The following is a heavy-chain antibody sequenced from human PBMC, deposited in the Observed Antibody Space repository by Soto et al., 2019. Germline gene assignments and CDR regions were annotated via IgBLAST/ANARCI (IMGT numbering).Heavy chain of an antibody. CDR1: GGSLSSSSW. CDR2: IYYSGST. CDR3: VHHGGDPYYHDF. Sequence: QVQLQESGPGLVNPSGTLSLTCAVSGGSLSSSSWWSWVRQPPGKALEWLGEIYYSGSTKYNPSLNSRVTISADQSKNDFSLRLSPVTAADTAVYYCVHHGGDPYYHDFWGQGMLVTVSS. V-gene: IGHV4-4*02. J-gene: IGHJ4*02. D-gene: IGHD4-17*01.